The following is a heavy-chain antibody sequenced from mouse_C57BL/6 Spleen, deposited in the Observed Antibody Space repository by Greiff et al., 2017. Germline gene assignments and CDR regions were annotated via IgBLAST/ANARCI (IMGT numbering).Heavy chain of an antibody. J-gene: IGHJ2*01. Sequence: QVQLKQSGAELVKPGASVKISCKASGYAFSSYWMNWVKQRPGKGLEWIGQIYPGDGDTNYNGTFKGKATLTVDTSSSTAYMQLSSLTSEDSAVXFCARWGFDYDAMGYWGQGTTLTVSS. D-gene: IGHD2-4*01. V-gene: IGHV1-80*01. CDR3: ARWGFDYDAMGY. CDR1: GYAFSSYW. CDR2: IYPGDGDT.